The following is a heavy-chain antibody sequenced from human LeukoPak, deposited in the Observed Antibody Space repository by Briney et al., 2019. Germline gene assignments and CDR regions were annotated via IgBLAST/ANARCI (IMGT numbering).Heavy chain of an antibody. J-gene: IGHJ4*02. V-gene: IGHV3-30*04. Sequence: GGSLRLSCAASGFTFSSYAMHWVRQAPGKGLEWVAVISYDGSNKYYADSVKGRFTISRDNSKNTLSLQMNSLRAEDTAVYYCARDGYYGEIDYWGQGTLVTVSS. D-gene: IGHD2/OR15-2a*01. CDR3: ARDGYYGEIDY. CDR2: ISYDGSNK. CDR1: GFTFSSYA.